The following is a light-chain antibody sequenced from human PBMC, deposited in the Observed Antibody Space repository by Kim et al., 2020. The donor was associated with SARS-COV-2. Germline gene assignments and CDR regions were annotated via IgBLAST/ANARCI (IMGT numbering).Light chain of an antibody. CDR3: QQYKSYPWT. V-gene: IGKV1-5*03. J-gene: IGKJ1*01. CDR1: QSISSW. Sequence: STLSASVGDRVTITCRASQSISSWLAWYQQKPGKAPKLLIYKASSLESGVPSRFSGSGSGTEFTLTVSSLQPDDFVTYYCQQYKSYPWTFGQGTKVDIK. CDR2: KAS.